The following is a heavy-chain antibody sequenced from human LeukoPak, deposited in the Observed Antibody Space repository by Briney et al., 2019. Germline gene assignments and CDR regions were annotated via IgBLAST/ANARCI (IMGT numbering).Heavy chain of an antibody. CDR3: ARDPIYGDPGY. CDR2: IYYSGST. J-gene: IGHJ4*02. D-gene: IGHD4-17*01. Sequence: PSETLSLTRTVSGGSVSSGSYYWSWIRQPPGKGLEWIGYIYYSGSTNYNPSLKSRVTISVDTSKNQFSLKLSSVTAADTAVYYCARDPIYGDPGYWGQGTLVTVSS. V-gene: IGHV4-61*01. CDR1: GGSVSSGSYY.